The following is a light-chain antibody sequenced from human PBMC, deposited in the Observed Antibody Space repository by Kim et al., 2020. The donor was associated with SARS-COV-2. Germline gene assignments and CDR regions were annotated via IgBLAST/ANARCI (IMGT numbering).Light chain of an antibody. V-gene: IGKV1-33*01. J-gene: IGKJ2*01. Sequence: GDRVTITCQASQEISYRLNWYQQKPGKAPKVVIADASNLQSGAPSRFSGSGSGTEFTFSINNLQPEDIATYYCMQYDDLPYTFGRGTKLEI. CDR1: QEISYR. CDR2: DAS. CDR3: MQYDDLPYT.